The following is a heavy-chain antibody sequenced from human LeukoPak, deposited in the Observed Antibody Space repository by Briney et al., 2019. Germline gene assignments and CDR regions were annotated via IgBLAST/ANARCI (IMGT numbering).Heavy chain of an antibody. Sequence: ASQTLSLTCTVSGGSISSGSYYWSWIRQPAGKGLEWIGRIYTSGSTNYNPSLKSRVTISIDTSKNKFSLKLSSVTAADTAVYYCARRPIAAGSLDYWGQGTLVTVSS. D-gene: IGHD6-13*01. CDR2: IYTSGST. CDR1: GGSISSGSYY. V-gene: IGHV4-61*02. J-gene: IGHJ4*02. CDR3: ARRPIAAGSLDY.